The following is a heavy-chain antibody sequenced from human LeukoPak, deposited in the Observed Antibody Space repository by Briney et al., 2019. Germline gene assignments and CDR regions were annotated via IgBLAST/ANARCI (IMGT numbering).Heavy chain of an antibody. D-gene: IGHD6-13*01. J-gene: IGHJ5*02. Sequence: SETLSLTCTVSGGSINGYYRSWIRQPAGKGLEWIGRIYNSESINYNPSLKSRVTMSIDTSKSQFSLKLNSVTAADTAVYYCARDRSSSYTRDWFDPWGQGALVTVSS. CDR3: ARDRSSSYTRDWFDP. CDR2: IYNSESI. V-gene: IGHV4-4*07. CDR1: GGSINGYY.